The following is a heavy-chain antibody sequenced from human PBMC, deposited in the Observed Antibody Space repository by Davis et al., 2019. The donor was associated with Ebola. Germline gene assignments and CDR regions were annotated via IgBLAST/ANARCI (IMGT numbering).Heavy chain of an antibody. CDR1: GFTFSSYA. Sequence: GESLKISCAASGFTFSSYAMSWVRQAPGKGLEWVSAISGSGGSTYYADSVKGRFTISRDNSKNTLYLQMNSLRAEDTAVYYCAKKMWELRSTIDYWGQGTLVTVSS. CDR2: ISGSGGST. D-gene: IGHD1-26*01. V-gene: IGHV3-23*01. J-gene: IGHJ4*02. CDR3: AKKMWELRSTIDY.